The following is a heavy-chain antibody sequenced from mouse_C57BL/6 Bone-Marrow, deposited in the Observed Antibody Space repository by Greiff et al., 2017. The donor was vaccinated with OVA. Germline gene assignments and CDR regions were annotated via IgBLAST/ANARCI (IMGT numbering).Heavy chain of an antibody. CDR1: GYTFTDYE. Sequence: QVQLQQSGAELVRPGASVTLSCKASGYTFTDYEMHWVKQTPVHGLEWIGAIDPETGGTAYNQKFKGKAILTADKSSSTAYMELRSLTSEDSAVYYCTRPYGYEGGPYWGQGTLVTVSA. D-gene: IGHD2-2*01. CDR2: IDPETGGT. V-gene: IGHV1-15*01. CDR3: TRPYGYEGGPY. J-gene: IGHJ3*01.